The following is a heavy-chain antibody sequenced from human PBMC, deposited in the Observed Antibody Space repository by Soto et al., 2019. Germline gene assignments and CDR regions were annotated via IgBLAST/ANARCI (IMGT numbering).Heavy chain of an antibody. J-gene: IGHJ4*02. D-gene: IGHD6-13*01. CDR2: IYTSGGT. CDR1: GGSISSYY. V-gene: IGHV4-4*07. Sequence: QVQLQESGPGLVKPSETLSLTCTVSGGSISSYYWSWIRQPAWKGLEWIGRIYTSGGTNYNPSLKSRVTMSVDTSMNQFSLQLISVTGADTAVYYCGREGIAAAGSLFDYWGQGILVTVSS. CDR3: GREGIAAAGSLFDY.